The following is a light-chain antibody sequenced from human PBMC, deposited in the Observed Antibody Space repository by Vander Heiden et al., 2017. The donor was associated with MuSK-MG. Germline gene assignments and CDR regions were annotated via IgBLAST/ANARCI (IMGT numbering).Light chain of an antibody. CDR1: QSISSY. CDR3: QQSYSTLRT. J-gene: IGKJ1*01. V-gene: IGKV1-39*01. CDR2: AAS. Sequence: DIQMTPSPSSLSASVGDRVTITCRASQSISSYLNWYQQKPGKAPKLLIYAASSLQSGVPSRFSGSGSGTDFTLTISSLQPEDFATYYCQQSYSTLRTFGQGTKVEIK.